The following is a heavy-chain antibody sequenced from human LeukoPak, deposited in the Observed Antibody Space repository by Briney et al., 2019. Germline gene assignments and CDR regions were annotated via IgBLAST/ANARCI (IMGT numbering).Heavy chain of an antibody. D-gene: IGHD5-18*01. CDR1: GGSISSSSHY. Sequence: NPSETLSLTCTVSGGSISSSSHYWGWIRQPPGKGVEWIGSIYYSGSTYYNPSLKSRVTISVDTSKNQFSLKLSSVTAADTAVYYCARVGGYSYGIFDYWGQGTLVTVSS. CDR3: ARVGGYSYGIFDY. V-gene: IGHV4-39*07. CDR2: IYYSGST. J-gene: IGHJ4*02.